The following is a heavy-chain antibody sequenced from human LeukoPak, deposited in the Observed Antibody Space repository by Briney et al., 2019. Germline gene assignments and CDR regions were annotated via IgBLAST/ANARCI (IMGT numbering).Heavy chain of an antibody. D-gene: IGHD3-3*01. CDR1: GFTFSSYE. CDR2: IGVGGGGI. Sequence: GGSLRLSCAASGFTFSSYEFNWVRQAPGEGLEWVSYIGVGGGGIFYAESVRGRFTASRDNAKNAVYLQMNSLRAEDTAVYYCVRDALGESGAGGYWGQGTLVTVSS. J-gene: IGHJ4*02. CDR3: VRDALGESGAGGY. V-gene: IGHV3-48*03.